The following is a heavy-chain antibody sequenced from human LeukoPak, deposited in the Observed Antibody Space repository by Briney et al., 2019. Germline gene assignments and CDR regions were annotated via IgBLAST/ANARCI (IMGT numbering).Heavy chain of an antibody. CDR2: ISYDGSNK. CDR1: GFTFSSYA. V-gene: IGHV3-30-3*01. Sequence: GGSLRLSCAASGFTFSSYAMHWVRQAPGKGLEWVAVISYDGSNKYYADSVKGRFTISRDNSKNTLYLQMNSLRAEDTAVYYCARSVIVVVPAAMNYWGQGTLVTVSS. CDR3: ARSVIVVVPAAMNY. J-gene: IGHJ4*02. D-gene: IGHD2-2*01.